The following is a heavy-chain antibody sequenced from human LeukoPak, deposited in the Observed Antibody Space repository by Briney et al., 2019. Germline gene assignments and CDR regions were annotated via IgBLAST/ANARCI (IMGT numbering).Heavy chain of an antibody. V-gene: IGHV4-39*07. D-gene: IGHD3-3*01. CDR2: FYSGGST. J-gene: IGHJ4*02. CDR1: GDSISDSKYF. CDR3: ARVGSGLNLYYFGY. Sequence: PSETLSLTCTVFGDSISDSKYFWGWIRQPPGKGLEWIGNFYSGGSTYYNPSLKSRVAISEDTSGKQFSLRLGSVTAADTAVYFCARVGSGLNLYYFGYWGQGILVTVSS.